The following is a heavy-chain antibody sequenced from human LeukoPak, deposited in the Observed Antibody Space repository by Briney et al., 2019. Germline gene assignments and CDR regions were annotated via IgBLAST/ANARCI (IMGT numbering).Heavy chain of an antibody. J-gene: IGHJ4*02. D-gene: IGHD2-2*02. CDR3: ARTGYCSGTSCYSDY. V-gene: IGHV5-51*01. Sequence: GESLKISCKGSGYSFTSYWIGWVRQMPGKGLEWMGIIYPGNSDTRYSPSFQGQVTISADKSISTAYLQWSSLKASDTAMYYCARTGYCSGTSCYSDYWGQGTLVTVSS. CDR2: IYPGNSDT. CDR1: GYSFTSYW.